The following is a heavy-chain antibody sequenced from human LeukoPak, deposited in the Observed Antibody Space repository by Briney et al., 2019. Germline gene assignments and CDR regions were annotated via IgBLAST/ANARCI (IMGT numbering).Heavy chain of an antibody. CDR3: ARVEQTSDAFDI. J-gene: IGHJ3*02. CDR1: GGSTSSGDYY. D-gene: IGHD1/OR15-1a*01. Sequence: SETLSLTCTVSGGSTSSGDYYWSWIRQPPGKGLEWIGYIYYSGSTYYNPSLKSRVTISVDTSKNQFSLKLSSVTAADTAVYYCARVEQTSDAFDIWGQGTMVTVSS. V-gene: IGHV4-30-4*01. CDR2: IYYSGST.